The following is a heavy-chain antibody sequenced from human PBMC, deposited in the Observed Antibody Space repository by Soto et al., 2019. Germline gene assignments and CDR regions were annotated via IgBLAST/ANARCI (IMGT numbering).Heavy chain of an antibody. D-gene: IGHD3-3*01. V-gene: IGHV4-39*01. CDR3: ARQHYDFWNGHLPDAYDI. J-gene: IGHJ3*02. CDR2: IFYSGST. Sequence: PSETLSLTCSVSGGSIRSNDYYWGWIRQAPGKGLEWIGNIFYSGSTYFNPSFESRVTISVDTASNQFSLRLRSVIAADTAVYFCARQHYDFWNGHLPDAYDIWGHGTMVTVSS. CDR1: GGSIRSNDYY.